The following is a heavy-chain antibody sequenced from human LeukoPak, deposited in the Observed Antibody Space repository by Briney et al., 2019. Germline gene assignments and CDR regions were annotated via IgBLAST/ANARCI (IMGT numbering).Heavy chain of an antibody. J-gene: IGHJ3*02. CDR2: INPKSGGT. D-gene: IGHD3-22*01. CDR3: AKTYYYDSSGCGAFDI. V-gene: IGHV1-2*02. Sequence: ASVKVSCKASGYTFTSYYMHWVRQAPGQGLGWMGWINPKSGGTNYAQKLQGRGTMTRVTSISTAYMELSMLRSDDTAVYYCAKTYYYDSSGCGAFDIWGQGTMVTVSS. CDR1: GYTFTSYY.